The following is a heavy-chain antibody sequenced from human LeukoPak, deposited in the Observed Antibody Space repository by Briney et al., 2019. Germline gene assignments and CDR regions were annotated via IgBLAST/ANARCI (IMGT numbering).Heavy chain of an antibody. J-gene: IGHJ6*03. CDR1: GYTFTGYY. CDR3: ARDADYYYYMDV. CDR2: INPNSGGT. V-gene: IGHV1-2*02. Sequence: ASVKVSCKASGYTFTGYYMHWVRQAPGQGLEWMGWINPNSGGTNYAQKFQGRVTMTRDPSISTAYMELSRLRSDATAVYYCARDADYYYYMDVWGKGTTVTVSS.